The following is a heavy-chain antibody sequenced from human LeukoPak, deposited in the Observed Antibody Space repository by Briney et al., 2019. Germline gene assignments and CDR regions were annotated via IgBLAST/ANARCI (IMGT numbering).Heavy chain of an antibody. D-gene: IGHD6-25*01. CDR1: GFTFSSYS. V-gene: IGHV3-48*02. CDR3: ARVTPRGYVRGFDP. J-gene: IGHJ5*02. CDR2: ISSSSSTI. Sequence: PGGSLRLSCAASGFTFSSYSMNWVRQAPGKGLEWVSYISSSSSTIYYAASVKGRFTISRDNAKNSLYLQMNSLRDEDTAVYYCARVTPRGYVRGFDPWGQGTLVTVSS.